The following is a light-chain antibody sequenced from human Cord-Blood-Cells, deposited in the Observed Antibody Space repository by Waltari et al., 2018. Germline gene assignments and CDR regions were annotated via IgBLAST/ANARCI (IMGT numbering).Light chain of an antibody. J-gene: IGLJ3*02. CDR3: SSYTSSSTLV. Sequence: QSALTQPASVSGSPGQSITISCTGTSIDVGGYNYVSWYQQHPGKAPKLMIYDVSKRPSGVSTRFSGSKSGNTASLTISGLQAEDEADYYCSSYTSSSTLVFGGGTKLTVL. V-gene: IGLV2-14*01. CDR2: DVS. CDR1: SIDVGGYNY.